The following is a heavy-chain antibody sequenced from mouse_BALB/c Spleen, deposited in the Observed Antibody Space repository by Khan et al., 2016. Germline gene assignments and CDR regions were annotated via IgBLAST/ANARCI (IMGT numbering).Heavy chain of an antibody. D-gene: IGHD1-2*01. V-gene: IGHV4-1*02. CDR3: ARLHDYGYVGY. J-gene: IGHJ2*01. Sequence: EVKLLESGGGLVQPGGFLKLSCAASGFDFSRYWMSWVRQAPGKGLEWIGENNPDSSTIYYTPSLKDKLIISSDHAKDTLYLQLSKVRSEDTALYYCARLHDYGYVGYWCQGTTLTVSS. CDR2: NNPDSSTI. CDR1: GFDFSRYW.